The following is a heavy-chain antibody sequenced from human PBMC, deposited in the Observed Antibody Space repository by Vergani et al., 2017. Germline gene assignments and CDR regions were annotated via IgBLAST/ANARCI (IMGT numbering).Heavy chain of an antibody. CDR3: AADKGXYYYDSSGYYYVLLLHGR. D-gene: IGHD3-22*01. CDR2: IVVGSGTT. CDR1: GFTFTSSA. V-gene: IGHV1-58*01. Sequence: QMQLVQSGPEVKKPGTSVKVSCKASGFTFTSSAVQWVRQARGQRLEWIGWIVVGSGTTNYPQKFQERVTITRDMSTSTAYMELSSLRSEDTAVYYCAADKGXYYYDSSGYYYVLLLHGRLGQRDHGHRLL. J-gene: IGHJ6*03.